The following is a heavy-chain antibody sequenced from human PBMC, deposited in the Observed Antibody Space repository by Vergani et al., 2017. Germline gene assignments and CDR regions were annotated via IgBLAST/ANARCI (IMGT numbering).Heavy chain of an antibody. Sequence: QVQLVQSGAEVKKPGSSVKVSSKASGGTFSSYTISWVRQAPGQGLEWMGRIIPILGIANYAQKFQGRVTITADKSTSTAYMELSSLRSEDTAVYYCAREGSGSYYNYYYGMDVWGQGTTVTVSS. CDR3: AREGSGSYYNYYYGMDV. D-gene: IGHD3-10*01. J-gene: IGHJ6*02. CDR2: IIPILGIA. CDR1: GGTFSSYT. V-gene: IGHV1-69*08.